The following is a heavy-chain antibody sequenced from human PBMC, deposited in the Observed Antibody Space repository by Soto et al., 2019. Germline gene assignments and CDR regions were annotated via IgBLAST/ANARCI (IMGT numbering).Heavy chain of an antibody. V-gene: IGHV3-23*01. CDR1: LFTFSTYA. CDR3: VPLCRYCSTTTPS. CDR2: ISGNGGDYT. D-gene: IGHD2-2*01. Sequence: SLRLSCTSSLFTFSTYAMSLVLHTPRKWLGCVSAISGNGGDYTYYADSVKGRFTISRDNSKNTLYLQMNSLRAEDTAVYYCVPLCRYCSTTTPSWGQGTLVTVSS. J-gene: IGHJ4*02.